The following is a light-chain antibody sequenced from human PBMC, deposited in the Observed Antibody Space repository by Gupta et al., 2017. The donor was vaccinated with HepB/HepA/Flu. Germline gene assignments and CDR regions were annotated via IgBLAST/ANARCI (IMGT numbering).Light chain of an antibody. J-gene: IGLJ1*01. Sequence: QSVLTQHASVSGSPGQSIIISCTATSSDVGGYNYVSWYQYHPGKAPKLMIYNVNNRPSGVSTRFSGSKSGNTASLTISGLQSEDEADYYCLSYISSNTLNYVFGTGTNVTVL. CDR2: NVN. V-gene: IGLV2-14*03. CDR1: SSDVGGYNY. CDR3: LSYISSNTLNYV.